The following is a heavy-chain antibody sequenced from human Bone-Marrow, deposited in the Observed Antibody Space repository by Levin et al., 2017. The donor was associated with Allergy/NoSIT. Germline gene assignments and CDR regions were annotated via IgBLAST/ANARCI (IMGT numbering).Heavy chain of an antibody. Sequence: GGSLRLSCAASGFTFSDYAIHWVRQAPGKGLEWVAVVSYDGGNKYYAGSVKGRFTISRDNSKNTLFLQMNTLRHDDTALYFCARYQGGSFDIWGQGTMVSVSS. V-gene: IGHV3-30-3*01. CDR2: VSYDGGNK. CDR1: GFTFSDYA. CDR3: ARYQGGSFDI. D-gene: IGHD2-2*01. J-gene: IGHJ3*02.